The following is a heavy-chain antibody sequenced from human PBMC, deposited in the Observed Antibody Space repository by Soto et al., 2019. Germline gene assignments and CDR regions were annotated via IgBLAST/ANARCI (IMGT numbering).Heavy chain of an antibody. Sequence: GGSLRLSCAASGFTFSNAWMSWVRQAPGKGLEWVGRIKSKTDGGTTDYAAPVKGRFTISRDDSKNTLYLQTNSLKTEATAVYYCTTAVSTPYYYGMDVWGQGTTVTVSS. V-gene: IGHV3-15*01. CDR2: IKSKTDGGTT. CDR1: GFTFSNAW. CDR3: TTAVSTPYYYGMDV. J-gene: IGHJ6*02.